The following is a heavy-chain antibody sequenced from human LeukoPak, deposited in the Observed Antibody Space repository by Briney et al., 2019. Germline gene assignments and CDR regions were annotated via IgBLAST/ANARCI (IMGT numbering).Heavy chain of an antibody. CDR1: GFTVSSNY. CDR2: IYSGGST. CDR3: ARVEASCSCYDY. D-gene: IGHD2-15*01. Sequence: GGSLRLSCAASGFTVSSNYMSWVRQAPGKGLEWVSVIYSGGSTYYADSVKGRFTISRDNSKNTLYLQMNSLRAEDTAVYYCARVEASCSCYDYWGQGTLVTVSS. V-gene: IGHV3-53*01. J-gene: IGHJ4*02.